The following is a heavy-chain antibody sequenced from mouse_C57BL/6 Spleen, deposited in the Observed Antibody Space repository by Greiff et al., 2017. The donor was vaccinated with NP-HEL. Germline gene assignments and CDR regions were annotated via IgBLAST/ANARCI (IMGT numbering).Heavy chain of an antibody. V-gene: IGHV1-69*01. CDR3: ARRGDYDEGYYFDY. CDR1: GYTFTSYW. J-gene: IGHJ2*01. D-gene: IGHD2-4*01. Sequence: QVQLQQPGAELVMPGASVKLSCKASGYTFTSYWMHWVKQRPGQGLEWIGEIDPSDSSTNYNQKFKGKSTLTVDKSSSTAYMQLSSLTSEDSAVYYCARRGDYDEGYYFDYWGQGTTLTVSS. CDR2: IDPSDSST.